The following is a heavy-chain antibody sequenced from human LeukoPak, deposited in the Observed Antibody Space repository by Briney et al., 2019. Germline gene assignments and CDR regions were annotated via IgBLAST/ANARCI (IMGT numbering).Heavy chain of an antibody. V-gene: IGHV3-21*01. CDR2: ISGNSNNI. D-gene: IGHD4/OR15-4a*01. CDR1: GFILSNYN. Sequence: PGGSLRLSCAASGFILSNYNMNWVRRAPGKGLEWVSSISGNSNNINYADSVKGRFTISRDNPKNSPYLQMNSLRAEDTAMYYCVRIPNGANFPNWFDPWGQGTLVTVSS. J-gene: IGHJ5*02. CDR3: VRIPNGANFPNWFDP.